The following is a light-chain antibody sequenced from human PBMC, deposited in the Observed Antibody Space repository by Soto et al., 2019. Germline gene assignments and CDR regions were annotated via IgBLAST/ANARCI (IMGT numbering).Light chain of an antibody. V-gene: IGLV2-11*01. Sequence: QSALTQPRSVSGSPGQSVTISCTGTSSDVGTYNYVSWYQQHPGKAPKLMIYEVSKRPSGVPDRFSGSKSGNTASLTISGLQAEDEADYYCCSYGGTYTIRVFGGGTKLTVL. CDR3: CSYGGTYTIRV. J-gene: IGLJ3*02. CDR2: EVS. CDR1: SSDVGTYNY.